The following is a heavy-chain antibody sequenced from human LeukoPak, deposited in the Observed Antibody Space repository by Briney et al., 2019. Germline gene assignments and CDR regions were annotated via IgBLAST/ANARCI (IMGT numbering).Heavy chain of an antibody. CDR1: GLTGSHNY. D-gene: IGHD3-3*01. CDR2: IHTSGDT. J-gene: IGHJ4*02. Sequence: GGSLRLSCAASGLTGSHNYVSWVRQAAGKGLEWVSAIHTSGDTCYADSVKGRFTISRDTSKNTLYLQINSLRVEDTAVYYCIVFGESKQWGQGTLVTVSS. V-gene: IGHV3-53*01. CDR3: IVFGESKQ.